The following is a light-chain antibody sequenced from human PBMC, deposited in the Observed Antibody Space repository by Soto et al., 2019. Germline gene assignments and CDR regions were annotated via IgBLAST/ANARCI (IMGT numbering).Light chain of an antibody. CDR2: SAS. Sequence: EIVLTQSPGTLSLSPGERATLSCRASQSVNPYYLAWYQQKPGQAPRLLIYSASSRATGIPDRFSGSGSGKDFTLSIRRLEPEEFVVYYCQYYGSSPWTFGQGTKVEIK. V-gene: IGKV3-20*01. CDR1: QSVNPYY. J-gene: IGKJ1*01. CDR3: QYYGSSPWT.